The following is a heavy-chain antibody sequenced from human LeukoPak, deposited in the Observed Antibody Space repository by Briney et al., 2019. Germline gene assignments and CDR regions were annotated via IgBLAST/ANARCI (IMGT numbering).Heavy chain of an antibody. CDR3: ARDATYYYGSGSTNWFDP. CDR2: IYTSGST. J-gene: IGHJ5*02. D-gene: IGHD3-10*01. Sequence: PSETLSLTCTVSGGSISSYYWSWIRQPAGKGLEWIGRIYTSGSTNYNPSLKGRVTMSVDTSKNQFSLKLSSVTAADTAVYYCARDATYYYGSGSTNWFDPWGQGTLVTVSS. V-gene: IGHV4-4*07. CDR1: GGSISSYY.